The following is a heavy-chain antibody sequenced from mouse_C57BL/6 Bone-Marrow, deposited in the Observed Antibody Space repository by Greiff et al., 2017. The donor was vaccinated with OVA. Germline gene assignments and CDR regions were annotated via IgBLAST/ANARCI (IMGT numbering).Heavy chain of an antibody. CDR2: IWTGGGT. Sequence: QVQLKESGPGLVAPSQSLSITCTVSGFSLTSYAISWVRQPPGKGLEWLGVIWTGGGTNYNSALKSRLSISKDNSKSQVFLQMNSLQTDDTARYYCASLGVTTVVATDWYFDVWGTGTTVTVSS. J-gene: IGHJ1*03. CDR3: ASLGVTTVVATDWYFDV. V-gene: IGHV2-9-1*01. CDR1: GFSLTSYA. D-gene: IGHD1-1*01.